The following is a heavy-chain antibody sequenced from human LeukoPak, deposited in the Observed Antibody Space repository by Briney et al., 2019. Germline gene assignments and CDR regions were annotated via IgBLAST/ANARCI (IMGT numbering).Heavy chain of an antibody. D-gene: IGHD6-13*01. Sequence: GASVKVSCKASVGTFSRYAISWGRQAPGQGLEWMGGIIPIFGTANYAQKFQGRVTITTDESTSTAYMELSSLRSEDTAVYYCASRGRAAAGYNWFDPWGQGTLVTVSS. J-gene: IGHJ5*02. CDR3: ASRGRAAAGYNWFDP. CDR2: IIPIFGTA. CDR1: VGTFSRYA. V-gene: IGHV1-69*05.